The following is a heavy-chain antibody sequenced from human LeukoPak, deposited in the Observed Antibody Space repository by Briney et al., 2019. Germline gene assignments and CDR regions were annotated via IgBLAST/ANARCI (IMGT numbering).Heavy chain of an antibody. CDR3: ARADGSHYGLKDY. V-gene: IGHV3-48*03. Sequence: PGGSLRLSCAASGFSFSSYEMNWVRQAPRKGLERVSYISSSGSTKYYADSVKGRFSISRDNAKNTLSLQMNSLGAEDTGLYYCARADGSHYGLKDYWGQGTLVTVSS. CDR1: GFSFSSYE. CDR2: ISSSGSTK. J-gene: IGHJ4*02. D-gene: IGHD1-26*01.